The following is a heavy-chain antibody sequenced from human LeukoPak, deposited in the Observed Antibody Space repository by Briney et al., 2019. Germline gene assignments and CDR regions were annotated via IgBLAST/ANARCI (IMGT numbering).Heavy chain of an antibody. D-gene: IGHD2-21*01. Sequence: ASVKVSCKASGYTFSSYGISWLRQAPGQGLEWMGWISAYNGNTNHAQKFQGRVTMTTDTSTSTLYMEVRSLRSDDTAVYYCARDHGHKSVDYWGQGTLVTVSS. CDR1: GYTFSSYG. CDR2: ISAYNGNT. J-gene: IGHJ4*02. V-gene: IGHV1-18*01. CDR3: ARDHGHKSVDY.